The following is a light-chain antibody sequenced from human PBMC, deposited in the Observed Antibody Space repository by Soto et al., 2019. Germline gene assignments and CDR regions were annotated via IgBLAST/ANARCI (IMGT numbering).Light chain of an antibody. V-gene: IGKV3-15*01. CDR1: QSVSSN. CDR2: GAS. Sequence: EIVMTQSPATLSVSPGERATLSCRASQSVSSNLAWYQQKPGQAPRLLIYGASTRATGIPARFGGSGSGTEFTLTISSLQSEDFAVYYCQQYNNWPPTWTFGQGTKV. CDR3: QQYNNWPPTWT. J-gene: IGKJ1*01.